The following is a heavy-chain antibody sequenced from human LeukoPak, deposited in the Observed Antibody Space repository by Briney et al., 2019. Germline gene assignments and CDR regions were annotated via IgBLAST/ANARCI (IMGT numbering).Heavy chain of an antibody. J-gene: IGHJ3*02. D-gene: IGHD6-13*01. CDR1: GGSISSGDYY. CDR2: IYYSGST. CDR3: ARDGLQVAAGIDAFDI. V-gene: IGHV4-30-4*08. Sequence: SSQTLSLTCTVSGGSISSGDYYWSWIRQPPGKGLEWIGYIYYSGSTYYNPSLKSRVTISVDTSKNQFSLKLSSVTAADTAVYYCARDGLQVAAGIDAFDIWGQGTMVTVSS.